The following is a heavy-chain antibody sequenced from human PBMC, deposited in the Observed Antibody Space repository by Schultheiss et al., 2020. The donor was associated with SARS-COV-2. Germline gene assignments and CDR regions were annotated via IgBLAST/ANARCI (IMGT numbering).Heavy chain of an antibody. J-gene: IGHJ6*02. CDR3: AKESYGMDV. CDR2: ISSSGSTI. V-gene: IGHV3-48*04. Sequence: GGSLRLSCAASGFTFSSYAMHWVRQAPGKGLEWVSYISSSGSTIYYADSVKGRFTISRDNAKNSLYLQMNSLRAEDTALYYCAKESYGMDVWGQGTTVTVSS. CDR1: GFTFSSYA.